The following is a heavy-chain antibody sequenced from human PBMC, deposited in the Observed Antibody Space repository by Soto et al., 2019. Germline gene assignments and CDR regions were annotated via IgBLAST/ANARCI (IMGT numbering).Heavy chain of an antibody. CDR3: ARDHPHSYGVYYFDY. J-gene: IGHJ4*02. Sequence: TXXTLSLPFAVSGDSISSIKWCSWVRQPPGKGLEWIGEIYHSGSTNYNPSLKSRVTISIDTSKNQVSLKVNSVTAADTAVYYCARDHPHSYGVYYFDYWGQGTPVTVSS. D-gene: IGHD5-18*01. V-gene: IGHV4-4*02. CDR1: GDSISSIKW. CDR2: IYHSGST.